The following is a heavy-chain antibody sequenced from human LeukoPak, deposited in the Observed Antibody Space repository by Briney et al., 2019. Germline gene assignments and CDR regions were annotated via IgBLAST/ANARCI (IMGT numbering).Heavy chain of an antibody. J-gene: IGHJ3*02. D-gene: IGHD6-13*01. V-gene: IGHV3-21*01. CDR2: ISSSSSYI. CDR3: ARRLLADSSSWYEDDAFDI. Sequence: GGSLRLSCAASGFTFSSYSMNWVRQAPGKGLEWVSSISSSSSYIYYADSVKGRFTISRDNAKNSLYLQMNSLRAEDTAVYYCARRLLADSSSWYEDDAFDIWGQGTMATVSS. CDR1: GFTFSSYS.